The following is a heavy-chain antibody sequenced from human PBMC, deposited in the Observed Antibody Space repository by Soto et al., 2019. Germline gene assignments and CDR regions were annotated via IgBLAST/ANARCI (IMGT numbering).Heavy chain of an antibody. V-gene: IGHV1-3*01. J-gene: IGHJ4*02. CDR1: GYTFTSYA. CDR2: INAGNGNT. Sequence: ASVKVSCKASGYTFTSYAMHWVLQAPGQRLEWMGWINAGNGNTKYSQKFQGRVTITRDTSASTAYMELSSLRSEDTAVYYCSSSGSYGGIDYWGQGTLVTGSA. CDR3: SSSGSYGGIDY. D-gene: IGHD1-26*01.